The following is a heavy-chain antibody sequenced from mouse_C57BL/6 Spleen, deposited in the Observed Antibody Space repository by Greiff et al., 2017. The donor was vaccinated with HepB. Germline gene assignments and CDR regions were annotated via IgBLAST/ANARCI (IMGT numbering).Heavy chain of an antibody. V-gene: IGHV5-9-1*02. Sequence: EVKLVESGEGLVKPGGSLKLSCAASGFTFSSYAMSWVRQTPEKRLEWVAYISSGGDYIYYADTVKGRFTISRDNARNTLYLQMSSLKSEDTAMYYCTRGDYYGSSPWYFDVWGTGTTVTVSS. CDR1: GFTFSSYA. D-gene: IGHD1-1*01. CDR2: ISSGGDYI. CDR3: TRGDYYGSSPWYFDV. J-gene: IGHJ1*03.